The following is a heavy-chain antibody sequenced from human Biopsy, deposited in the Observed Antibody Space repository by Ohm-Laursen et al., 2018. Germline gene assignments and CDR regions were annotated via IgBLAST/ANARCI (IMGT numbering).Heavy chain of an antibody. CDR3: VRVGDYFAYDV. CDR2: SRNKANSYVT. D-gene: IGHD4-17*01. J-gene: IGHJ3*01. CDR1: GFTVYNNY. Sequence: GSLRLSCAASGFTVYNNYMTWVRQAPGKGLEWVGRSRNKANSYVTHYAASVRGRFIISRDGSGNSLYLQMNSLKSEDTAMYYCVRVGDYFAYDVWGQGTKVIVSS. V-gene: IGHV3-72*01.